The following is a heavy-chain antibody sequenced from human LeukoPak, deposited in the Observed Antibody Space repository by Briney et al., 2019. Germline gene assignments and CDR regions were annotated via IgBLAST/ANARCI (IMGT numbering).Heavy chain of an antibody. J-gene: IGHJ5*02. V-gene: IGHV1-18*01. CDR3: ARDLVWFGELLPFDP. Sequence: ASVKVSCKDSGYTFTSYGISWVRQAPGQGLEWMGWISAYNGNTNYAQKLQGRVTMTTDTSTSTAYMEMRSLRSDDTAVYYCARDLVWFGELLPFDPWGQGTLVTVSS. D-gene: IGHD3-10*01. CDR2: ISAYNGNT. CDR1: GYTFTSYG.